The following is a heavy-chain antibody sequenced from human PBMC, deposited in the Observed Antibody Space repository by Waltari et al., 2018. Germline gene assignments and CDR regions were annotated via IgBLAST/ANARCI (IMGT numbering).Heavy chain of an antibody. CDR2: INWNGGST. V-gene: IGHV3-20*04. CDR1: GFTFSNYW. Sequence: EVQLVESGGVLVQPGGSLRIACEASGFTFSNYWMHWVRQAPGKGLVWVSGINWNGGSTGYADSVKGRFTISRDNAKNSLYLQMNSLRAEDTALYYCARVSGYSGYGNFDYWGQGTLVTVSS. CDR3: ARVSGYSGYGNFDY. J-gene: IGHJ4*02. D-gene: IGHD5-12*01.